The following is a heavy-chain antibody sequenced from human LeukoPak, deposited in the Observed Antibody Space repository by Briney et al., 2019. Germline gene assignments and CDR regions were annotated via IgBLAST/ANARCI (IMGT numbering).Heavy chain of an antibody. CDR3: ARGRNGPFDY. J-gene: IGHJ4*02. V-gene: IGHV3-7*03. CDR2: IKQDGSEQ. CDR1: GFTFSTYW. Sequence: GGSLRLSCAASGFTFSTYWMTWVRQAPGKGLEWVANIKQDGSEQYYVDSVKGRFTISRDNAKNSLYLQMNSLRAEDTAVYYCARGRNGPFDYWGQGTLVTVSS. D-gene: IGHD4-11*01.